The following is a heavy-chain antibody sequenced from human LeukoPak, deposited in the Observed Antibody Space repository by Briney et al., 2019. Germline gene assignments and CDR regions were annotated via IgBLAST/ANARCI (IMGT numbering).Heavy chain of an antibody. CDR2: IYSSGSS. J-gene: IGHJ4*02. CDR3: ARDRGDHGSGSYLSY. Sequence: SETLSLTCTVSGGSISSYYWSWIRQPAEKGLEWIGRIYSSGSSNYIPSLQSRVTVSVDTSKNQFSLKLSSVTAADTAVYYCARDRGDHGSGSYLSYWGQGILVTVSS. V-gene: IGHV4-4*07. CDR1: GGSISSYY. D-gene: IGHD3-10*01.